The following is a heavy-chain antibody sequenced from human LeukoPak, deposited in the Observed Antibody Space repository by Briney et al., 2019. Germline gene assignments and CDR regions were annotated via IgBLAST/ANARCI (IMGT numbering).Heavy chain of an antibody. CDR1: GYTFTGYY. D-gene: IGHD2-8*01. Sequence: ASVKVSCKASGYTFTGYYMHWVRQSPGQGLEWMGWIKPNSGGTNYAQKFQGRVTMNRDTPISTAYMELSRLRSDDTAVYFCASGPNDYGVYWGQGTLVTVSS. CDR2: IKPNSGGT. J-gene: IGHJ4*02. V-gene: IGHV1-2*02. CDR3: ASGPNDYGVY.